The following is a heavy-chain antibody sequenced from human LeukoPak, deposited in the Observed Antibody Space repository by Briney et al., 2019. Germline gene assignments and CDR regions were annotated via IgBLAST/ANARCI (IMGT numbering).Heavy chain of an antibody. CDR1: GGSISSGGYY. J-gene: IGHJ4*02. D-gene: IGHD3-22*01. CDR3: ARAYYYDSSGYYYFDY. CDR2: IYYSGST. V-gene: IGHV4-31*03. Sequence: SQTLSLTCTVSGGSISSGGYYWSWIRQHPGKGLEWTGYIYYSGSTYYNPSLKSRVTISVDTSKNQFSLKLSSVTAADTAVYYCARAYYYDSSGYYYFDYWGQGTLVTVSS.